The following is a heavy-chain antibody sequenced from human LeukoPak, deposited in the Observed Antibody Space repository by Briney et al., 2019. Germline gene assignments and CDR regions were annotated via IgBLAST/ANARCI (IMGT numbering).Heavy chain of an antibody. Sequence: PSETLSLTCTVSGGSISSGDYYWSWIRQPPGKGLEWIGCIYYSGSTYYNPSLKSRVTISVDTSKNQFSLRLSSVTLADTAVYYCARWGYSSSYYYYGMDVWGQGTTVTVSS. V-gene: IGHV4-30-4*01. CDR3: ARWGYSSSYYYYGMDV. D-gene: IGHD5-18*01. CDR1: GGSISSGDYY. J-gene: IGHJ6*02. CDR2: IYYSGST.